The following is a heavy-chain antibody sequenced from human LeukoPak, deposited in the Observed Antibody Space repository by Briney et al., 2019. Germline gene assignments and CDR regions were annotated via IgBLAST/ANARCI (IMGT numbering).Heavy chain of an antibody. V-gene: IGHV3-11*04. J-gene: IGHJ3*02. CDR2: ISNSGSST. D-gene: IGHD5-24*01. CDR1: GFTFTDYY. CDR3: ARGRDGYNSGAFDI. Sequence: KPGGSLRLSCAASGFTFTDYYMSWIRQAPGKGLEWVSYISNSGSSTYYADSVKGRFTISRDTAKNSLYLQMNSLRAEDTAVYSCARGRDGYNSGAFDIWGQGTMVTVSS.